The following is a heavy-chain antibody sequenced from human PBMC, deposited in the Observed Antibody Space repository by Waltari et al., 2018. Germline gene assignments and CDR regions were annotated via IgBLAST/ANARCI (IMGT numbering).Heavy chain of an antibody. V-gene: IGHV1-2*06. J-gene: IGHJ6*03. CDR1: GYTFTGYY. D-gene: IGHD6-13*01. CDR2: INPNSGGT. Sequence: QVQLVQSGAEVKKPGASVKVSCKASGYTFTGYYMHWVRPAPGKGLEWMGRINPNSGGTNYAQKFQGRVTMTRDTSISTAYMELSRLRSDDTAVYYCARDSSSSWYEYYYYYMDVWGKGTTVTVSS. CDR3: ARDSSSSWYEYYYYYMDV.